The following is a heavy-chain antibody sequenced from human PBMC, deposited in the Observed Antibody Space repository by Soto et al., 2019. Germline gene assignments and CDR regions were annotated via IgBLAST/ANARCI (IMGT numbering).Heavy chain of an antibody. D-gene: IGHD6-19*01. CDR2: IWYDGSNK. J-gene: IGHJ4*02. CDR3: ARDVRGRGWFGGGYYFDY. V-gene: IGHV3-33*01. CDR1: GFTFSSYG. Sequence: QVQLVESGGGVVQPGRSLRLSCAASGFTFSSYGMHWVRQAPGKGLEWVAVIWYDGSNKYYADSVKGRFTISRDNSKNTLYLQMNSLRAEDTAVYYCARDVRGRGWFGGGYYFDYWGQGTLVTVSS.